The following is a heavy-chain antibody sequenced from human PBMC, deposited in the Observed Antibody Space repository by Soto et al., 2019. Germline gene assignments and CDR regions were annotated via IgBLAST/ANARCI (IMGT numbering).Heavy chain of an antibody. D-gene: IGHD3-3*02. Sequence: ASVKVSCKASGYSFTAYTMHWVRQAPGQGFEWMGSINPDNGNTKYSQKFQGRLTFTSDTSTSTAYMELSSLKSEDTALYFCARDKNPIVPFFEWTNWFDPWGQGTLVTVSS. CDR3: ARDKNPIVPFFEWTNWFDP. V-gene: IGHV1-3*01. CDR1: GYSFTAYT. J-gene: IGHJ5*02. CDR2: INPDNGNT.